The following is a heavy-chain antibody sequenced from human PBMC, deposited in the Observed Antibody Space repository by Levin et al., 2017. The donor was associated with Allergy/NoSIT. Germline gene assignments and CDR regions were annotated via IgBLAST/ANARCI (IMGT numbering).Heavy chain of an antibody. CDR1: GFRFTSYW. V-gene: IGHV3-7*01. Sequence: GGSLRLSCAASGFRFTSYWMNWVRQAPGKGLEWVANINQDGSEKHYVDSVKGRFTISRDNAKNAVYLQMNSLRAEDTAVYYCARDRGIQVHYYYGMDVWGQGTTVTVSS. CDR2: INQDGSEK. J-gene: IGHJ6*02. D-gene: IGHD3-10*01. CDR3: ARDRGIQVHYYYGMDV.